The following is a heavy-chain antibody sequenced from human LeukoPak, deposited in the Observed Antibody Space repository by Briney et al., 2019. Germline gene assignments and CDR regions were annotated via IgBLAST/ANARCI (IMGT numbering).Heavy chain of an antibody. CDR1: GDSVSSSSAA. V-gene: IGHV6-1*01. J-gene: IGHJ3*02. CDR2: TYYRSKWYN. D-gene: IGHD1-26*01. CDR3: AAGGSAFDI. Sequence: SQTLSLTCAISGDSVSSSSAAWNWIRLSPSRGLEWLGRTYYRSKWYNDYGLSVKGRITIMPDTSKNQFSLQLNSMTPEDTAVYYCAAGGSAFDIWGQGTMVTVSS.